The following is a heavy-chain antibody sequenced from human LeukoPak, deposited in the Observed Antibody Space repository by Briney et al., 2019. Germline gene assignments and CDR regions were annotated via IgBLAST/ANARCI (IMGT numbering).Heavy chain of an antibody. V-gene: IGHV4-39*07. CDR2: IFHNGKT. J-gene: IGHJ5*02. CDR1: GGSVSTSDYY. Sequence: PSETLSLTCTVSGGSVSTSDYYWGWIRQTPGKGLEWIGDIFHNGKTNYNPSLKGRVTISIDTSNNQFSLRLPSVTAADTAVYYCARLIFLDTSAYYYRWFDPWGQGALVTVSS. D-gene: IGHD3-22*01. CDR3: ARLIFLDTSAYYYRWFDP.